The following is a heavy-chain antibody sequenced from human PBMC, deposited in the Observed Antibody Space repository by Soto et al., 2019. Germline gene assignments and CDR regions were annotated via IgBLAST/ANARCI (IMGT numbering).Heavy chain of an antibody. CDR1: GFTVSSNY. J-gene: IGHJ3*02. CDR3: ARLFGFLESLAFDI. D-gene: IGHD3-3*01. CDR2: IYSGGST. V-gene: IGHV3-66*04. Sequence: GGSLRLSCAASGFTVSSNYMSWVRQAPGKGLEWVSVIYSGGSTYYADSVKGRFTISRDNSKNTLYLQMNSLRAEDTAVYYCARLFGFLESLAFDIWGQGTMVTVSS.